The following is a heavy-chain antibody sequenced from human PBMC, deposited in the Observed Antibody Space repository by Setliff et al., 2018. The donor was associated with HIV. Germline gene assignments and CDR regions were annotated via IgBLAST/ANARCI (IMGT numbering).Heavy chain of an antibody. CDR2: ISSSSTYT. CDR1: GFTFSDYY. V-gene: IGHV3-11*05. J-gene: IGHJ4*02. Sequence: LRLSCAASGFTFSDYYMSWIRQAPGKGLEWVSYISSSSTYTNYADSVKGRFTISRDNVKNSLYLQMNSLRAEDTAVYYCARGYYDSSGYTTFDYWGQGTLVTVSS. CDR3: ARGYYDSSGYTTFDY. D-gene: IGHD3-22*01.